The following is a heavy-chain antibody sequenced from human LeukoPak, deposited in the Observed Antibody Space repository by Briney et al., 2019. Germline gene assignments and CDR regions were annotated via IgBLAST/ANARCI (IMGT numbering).Heavy chain of an antibody. D-gene: IGHD3-10*01. J-gene: IGHJ4*02. CDR1: GYTFSDYY. CDR2: ISAYNGNT. CDR3: AREQEYYFDY. V-gene: IGHV1-18*04. Sequence: GASVKVSCTASGYTFSDYYIHWLRQAPGQGLEWMGWISAYNGNTNYAQKLQGRVTMTTDTSTSTAYMELRSLRSDDTAVYYCAREQEYYFDYWGQGTLVTVSS.